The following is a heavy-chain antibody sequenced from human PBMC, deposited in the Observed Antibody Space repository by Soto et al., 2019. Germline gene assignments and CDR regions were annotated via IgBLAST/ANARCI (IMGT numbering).Heavy chain of an antibody. CDR2: ISGSGGST. J-gene: IGHJ3*02. D-gene: IGHD3-16*01. CDR1: GFTFSSYA. V-gene: IGHV3-23*01. CDR3: EKEQGVGPHYDYVCGSGALDI. Sequence: EVQLLESGGGLVQPGGSLRLSCAASGFTFSSYAMSWVRQAPGKGLEWVSAISGSGGSTYYADSVKGRFTISRDNSQSTLYLQKKSLRAEDTAVYYCEKEQGVGPHYDYVCGSGALDIWGQGTMVTVSS.